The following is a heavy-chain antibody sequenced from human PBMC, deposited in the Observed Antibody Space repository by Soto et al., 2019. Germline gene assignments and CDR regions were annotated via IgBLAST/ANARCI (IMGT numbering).Heavy chain of an antibody. CDR1: GFSLSTSGMC. D-gene: IGHD3-9*01. V-gene: IGHV2-70*01. CDR2: IDWDDDK. CDR3: ARIDYDTLNGYYGAVAY. Sequence: SGTTLVNHTQTLTLTCTFSGFSLSTSGMCVSWIRQPPGKALEWLALIDWDDDKYYSTSLKTRLTISKDTSKNQVVLTMTNMDPVDTATYYCARIDYDTLNGYYGAVAYWGQGTLVTVSS. J-gene: IGHJ4*02.